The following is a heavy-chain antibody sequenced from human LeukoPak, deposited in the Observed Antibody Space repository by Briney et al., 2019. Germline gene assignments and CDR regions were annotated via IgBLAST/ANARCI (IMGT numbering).Heavy chain of an antibody. CDR3: ARGKMNGDDFDY. CDR1: GGTFSSYA. D-gene: IGHD4-17*01. J-gene: IGHJ4*02. V-gene: IGHV1-2*02. CDR2: INPSRGT. Sequence: ASVKVSCKASGGTFSSYAISWVRQAPGQGLEWMGWINPSRGTNYAQKFQGRVTMTRDTSITTAYMELSWLRSDDTAVYYCARGKMNGDDFDYWGQGTLVTVSS.